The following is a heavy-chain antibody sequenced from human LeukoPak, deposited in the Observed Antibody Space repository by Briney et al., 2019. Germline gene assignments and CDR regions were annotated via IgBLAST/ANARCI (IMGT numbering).Heavy chain of an antibody. CDR1: GYSFTNYW. J-gene: IGHJ4*02. V-gene: IGHV5-10-1*01. CDR3: ARAYDLGYSIDY. Sequence: GESLKISCKGSGYSFTNYWISWVRQMPEKGLEWMGRIDPSDSYTNYNPSFQGHVTISIDKSTNTAYLQWSSLKASDTAIYYCARAYDLGYSIDYWGQGTRITVSS. D-gene: IGHD2-15*01. CDR2: IDPSDSYT.